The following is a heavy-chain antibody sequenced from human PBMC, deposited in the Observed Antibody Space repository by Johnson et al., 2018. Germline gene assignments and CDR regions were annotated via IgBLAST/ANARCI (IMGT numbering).Heavy chain of an antibody. CDR3: ASDIVLMVYANDC. J-gene: IGHJ4*02. V-gene: IGHV3-74*01. D-gene: IGHD2-8*01. CDR1: GFTFSNYW. CDR2: INSDGSST. Sequence: EQLQESGGGLVQPGGSLRLSCAASGFTFSNYWMHWVRQAPGKGMVWVSRINSDGSSTNYADSVKGRFIISRDNAKNTLYMQMNSLRAEDTAVYYCASDIVLMVYANDCWGQGTLVTVSS.